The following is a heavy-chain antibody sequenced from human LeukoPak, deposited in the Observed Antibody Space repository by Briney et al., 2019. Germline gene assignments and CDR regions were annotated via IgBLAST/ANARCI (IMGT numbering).Heavy chain of an antibody. CDR2: VYYSGST. CDR3: AKGGDWDYYYYMDV. Sequence: SETLSLTCTVSDASITNVNYYWGWIRQPPGKGLEWIASVYYSGSTYYSPFFRGRVTISVETSKNQFSLRLNSVTAADTAIYFCAKGGDWDYYYYMDVWGKGTTVTVSS. V-gene: IGHV4-39*01. CDR1: DASITNVNYY. J-gene: IGHJ6*03. D-gene: IGHD3-9*01.